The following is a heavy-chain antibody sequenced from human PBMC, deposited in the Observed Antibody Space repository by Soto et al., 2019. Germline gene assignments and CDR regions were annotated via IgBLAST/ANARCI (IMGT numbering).Heavy chain of an antibody. CDR1: GGSISRYY. J-gene: IGHJ4*02. D-gene: IGHD4-17*01. CDR3: ATHPPYGPLDH. V-gene: IGHV4-59*08. Sequence: PLETLSLTCTVSGGSISRYYWSWVRQPPGKGLEWIGYIYYSGSANYNPSLKSRVTISVDTSKNQFSLKLTSVTAADTAVYYCATHPPYGPLDHWGQGTLVTVSS. CDR2: IYYSGSA.